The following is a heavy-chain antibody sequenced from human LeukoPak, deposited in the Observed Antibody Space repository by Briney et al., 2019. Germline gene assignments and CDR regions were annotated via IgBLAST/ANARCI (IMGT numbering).Heavy chain of an antibody. D-gene: IGHD3-22*01. J-gene: IGHJ3*02. Sequence: GGSLRLSCAASGFTFSSYDMHWVRQATGKGLEWVSAIGTAGDTYYPGSVKGRFTISRENAKNSLYLQMNSLRAGDTAVYYCVREVYFYDDSAMEGGFDIWGHGTVVTVSS. CDR2: IGTAGDT. V-gene: IGHV3-13*01. CDR1: GFTFSSYD. CDR3: VREVYFYDDSAMEGGFDI.